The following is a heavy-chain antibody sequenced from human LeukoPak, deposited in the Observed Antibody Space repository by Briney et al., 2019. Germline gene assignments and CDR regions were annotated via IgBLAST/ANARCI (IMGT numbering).Heavy chain of an antibody. CDR2: INHSGST. CDR1: GGSFSGYY. V-gene: IGHV4-34*01. J-gene: IGHJ5*02. D-gene: IGHD3-3*01. Sequence: PSETLSLTCAVYGGSFSGYYWSWIRQPPGKGLEWIGEINHSGSTNYNPSLKSRVTISVDTSKNQFSLKLSSVTAADTAVYYCARGNFGYDFWSGYSNWFDPWGQGTLVTVSS. CDR3: ARGNFGYDFWSGYSNWFDP.